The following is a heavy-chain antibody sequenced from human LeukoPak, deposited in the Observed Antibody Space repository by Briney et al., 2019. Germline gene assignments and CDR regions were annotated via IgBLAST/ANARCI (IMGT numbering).Heavy chain of an antibody. Sequence: PSETLSLTCAVYGGFFSGYYWSWIRQPPGKGLEWIGEINHSGSTNYNPSLKSRVTISVDTSKNQFSLKLSSVTAADTAVYYCARRFQVAGKIFDYWGQGTLVTVSS. V-gene: IGHV4-34*01. CDR1: GGFFSGYY. J-gene: IGHJ4*02. CDR2: INHSGST. D-gene: IGHD6-19*01. CDR3: ARRFQVAGKIFDY.